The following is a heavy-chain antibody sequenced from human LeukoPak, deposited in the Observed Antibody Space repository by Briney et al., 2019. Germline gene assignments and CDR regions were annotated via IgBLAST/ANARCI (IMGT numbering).Heavy chain of an antibody. J-gene: IGHJ5*02. CDR1: GGSISSSSYY. V-gene: IGHV4-39*01. D-gene: IGHD2-2*01. CDR2: IYYSGST. Sequence: PSETLSLTCTVSGGSISSSSYYWGWIRQPPGKGLEWIGSIYYSGSTYYNPSLKSRVTISVDMSKNQFSLKLSSVTAADTAVYYCARLHCSSTSCYEVWFDPWGQGTLVTVSS. CDR3: ARLHCSSTSCYEVWFDP.